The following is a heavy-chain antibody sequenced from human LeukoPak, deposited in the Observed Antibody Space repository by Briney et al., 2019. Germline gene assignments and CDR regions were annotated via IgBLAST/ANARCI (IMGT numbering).Heavy chain of an antibody. V-gene: IGHV4-4*07. CDR3: ARGGVRQLLHAFDI. CDR1: GGSISSYY. D-gene: IGHD2-2*01. J-gene: IGHJ3*02. CDR2: IYTSGST. Sequence: PSETLSLTCTVSGGSISSYYWSWIRQPAGKGLEWIGRIYTSGSTNYNPSLKSRVTISVDTSKNQFSLKLSSVTAADTAVYYCARGGVRQLLHAFDIWGQGTMVTVSS.